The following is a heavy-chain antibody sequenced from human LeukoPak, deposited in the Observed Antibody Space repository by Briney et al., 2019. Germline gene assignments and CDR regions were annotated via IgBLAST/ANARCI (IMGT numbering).Heavy chain of an antibody. J-gene: IGHJ4*02. CDR1: GGSFSGYY. CDR2: VYYSGRT. CDR3: GTSGWEQLLLQ. D-gene: IGHD1-26*01. V-gene: IGHV4-59*08. Sequence: PSEALSLTCAVYGGSFSGYYWSWIRQPPGEGLEWIGTVYYSGRTNYNPSLKGRVSISVDTSKNQFSLNLSSVTAADTAVYYCGTSGWEQLLLQWGQGTLVTVSS.